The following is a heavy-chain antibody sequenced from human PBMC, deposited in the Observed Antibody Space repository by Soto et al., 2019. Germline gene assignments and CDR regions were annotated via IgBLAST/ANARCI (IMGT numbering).Heavy chain of an antibody. J-gene: IGHJ4*02. CDR2: VNAGNDNT. Sequence: QVHLVQSGAEVKKPGASVKVSCKTSGYTFTNNVIHWVRQAPGQRLEWMGWVNAGNDNTKWSREFQGRLTLTKDTPATTADMELSSLTSEDTAIYFCAREVPYGYSRFDYWGQGTLVTVSS. V-gene: IGHV1-3*01. CDR3: AREVPYGYSRFDY. CDR1: GYTFTNNV. D-gene: IGHD5-18*01.